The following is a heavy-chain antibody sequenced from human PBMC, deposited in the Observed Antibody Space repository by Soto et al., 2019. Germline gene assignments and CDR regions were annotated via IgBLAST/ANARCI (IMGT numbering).Heavy chain of an antibody. D-gene: IGHD6-25*01. CDR1: GACISSSS. J-gene: IGHJ4*02. CDR3: ARLGSIAADDFDY. Sequence: SQTLSLTCSVSGACISSSSWSWIRKPPGKGLEWTGYIYHIGRTNYDPSLKSRVTISVDTSKNQFSLKLSSVTAADTAVYYCARLGSIAADDFDYWVQGTLVTVSS. CDR2: IYHIGRT. V-gene: IGHV4-59*08.